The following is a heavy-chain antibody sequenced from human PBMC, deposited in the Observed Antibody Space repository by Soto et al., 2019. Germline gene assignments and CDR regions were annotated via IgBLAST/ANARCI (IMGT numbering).Heavy chain of an antibody. CDR3: AREGMSRPRWVFDY. Sequence: EVPLVESGGGLVQPGGSLRLSCAASGFTFGSYPMHWVRQAPGKGLEYVSAISTKGDSTFYANSVKGRFTISRDNSKNTLYLQMGSLRAEDMGVYYCAREGMSRPRWVFDYWGQGTLVTASS. CDR2: ISTKGDST. D-gene: IGHD6-13*01. J-gene: IGHJ4*02. V-gene: IGHV3-64*01. CDR1: GFTFGSYP.